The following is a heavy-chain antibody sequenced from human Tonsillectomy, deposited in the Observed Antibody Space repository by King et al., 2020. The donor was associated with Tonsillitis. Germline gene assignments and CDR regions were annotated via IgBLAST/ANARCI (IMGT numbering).Heavy chain of an antibody. J-gene: IGHJ6*02. Sequence: VQLVQSGAEVKEPGASVKVSCKASGYTFTGYYIHWVRQAPGQGLEWMGWINPNSGGTKYAQNFQGRVTMTRDTSISTAYMELTRLRSDDTAVYYCARGAHIVVVVAATSAPYYYYGLDVWGQGTTVTVSS. CDR1: GYTFTGYY. D-gene: IGHD2-15*01. V-gene: IGHV1-2*02. CDR2: INPNSGGT. CDR3: ARGAHIVVVVAATSAPYYYYGLDV.